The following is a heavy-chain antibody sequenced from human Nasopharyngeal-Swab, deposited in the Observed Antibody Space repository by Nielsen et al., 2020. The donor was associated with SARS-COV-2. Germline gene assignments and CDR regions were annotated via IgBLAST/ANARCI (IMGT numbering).Heavy chain of an antibody. V-gene: IGHV4-34*01. J-gene: IGHJ5*02. CDR1: GGSFSGYY. Sequence: AGSLRLSCAVYGGSFSGYYWSWIRQPPGKGLEWIGEINHSGSTNYNPSLKSRVTISVDTSKNQFSLKLSSVTAADTAVYYCARGRLRYFDWLPRGGYWFDPWGQGTLVTVSS. CDR3: ARGRLRYFDWLPRGGYWFDP. CDR2: INHSGST. D-gene: IGHD3-9*01.